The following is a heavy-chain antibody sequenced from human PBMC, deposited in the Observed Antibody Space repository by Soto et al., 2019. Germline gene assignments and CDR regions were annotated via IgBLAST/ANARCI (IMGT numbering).Heavy chain of an antibody. CDR2: ISSSSSTI. J-gene: IGHJ6*02. CDR3: ARESRIAVAGIYYYYGMDV. D-gene: IGHD6-19*01. Sequence: LRLSCAASGFTFSSYSMNWVRQAPGKGLEWVSYISSSSSTIYYADSVKGRFTISRDNAKNSLYLQMNSLRDEDTAVYYCARESRIAVAGIYYYYGMDVWGQGTTVTVSS. CDR1: GFTFSSYS. V-gene: IGHV3-48*02.